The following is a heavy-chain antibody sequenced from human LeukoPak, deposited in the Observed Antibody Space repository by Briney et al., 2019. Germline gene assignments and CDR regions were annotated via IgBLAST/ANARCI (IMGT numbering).Heavy chain of an antibody. V-gene: IGHV1-2*02. CDR2: INANSGGT. CDR1: AYSFTGYY. D-gene: IGHD3-10*01. J-gene: IGHJ4*02. CDR3: ARAASVGWFGESLDY. Sequence: VASVKVSCKTSAYSFTGYYMHWVRQAPGQGLEWVGWINANSGGTKFAQKFQGRVTMTRDMSTSTVYMELSSLRSEDTAVYYCARAASVGWFGESLDYWGQGTLVTVSS.